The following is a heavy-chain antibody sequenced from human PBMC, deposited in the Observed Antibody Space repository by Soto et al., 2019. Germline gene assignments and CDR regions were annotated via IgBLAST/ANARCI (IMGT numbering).Heavy chain of an antibody. Sequence: PGGSLRLSCAASGFTFSSYSMNWVRQAPGKGLEWVSSISSSSSYIYYADSVKGRFTISRDNDKNSLYLQMNSLRAEDTAVYYCARDYAAYGAPGGNWFDPWGQGTLVTVSS. CDR2: ISSSSSYI. V-gene: IGHV3-21*01. CDR1: GFTFSSYS. J-gene: IGHJ5*02. D-gene: IGHD4-17*01. CDR3: ARDYAAYGAPGGNWFDP.